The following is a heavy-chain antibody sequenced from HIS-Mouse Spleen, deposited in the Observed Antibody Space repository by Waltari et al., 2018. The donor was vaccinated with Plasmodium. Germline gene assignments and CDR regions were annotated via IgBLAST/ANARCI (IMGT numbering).Heavy chain of an antibody. V-gene: IGHV3-30*18. Sequence: QVQLVASGGGVVQAGRSLRLSCAASGFTFSSYGMHWVRQAPGKGLEWVAVISYDGSNKYYADSVKGRFTISRDNSKNTLYLQMNSLRAEDTAVYYCAKILSYSSSPEDYWGQGTLVTVSS. CDR3: AKILSYSSSPEDY. D-gene: IGHD6-6*01. CDR2: ISYDGSNK. J-gene: IGHJ4*02. CDR1: GFTFSSYG.